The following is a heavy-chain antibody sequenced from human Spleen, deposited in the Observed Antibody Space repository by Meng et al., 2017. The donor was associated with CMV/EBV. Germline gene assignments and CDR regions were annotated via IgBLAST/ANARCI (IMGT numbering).Heavy chain of an antibody. J-gene: IGHJ6*02. CDR3: ARDSEARAGGTDYHYYGMDV. Sequence: ASVKVSCKASGYTFASYGISWVRQAPGQGLEWMGWISGYNGKTKYAQKFQKFQGRVTMTTDTSTSTAYMDLRSLRSDDTAVYYCARDSEARAGGTDYHYYGMDVWGQGTTVTVSS. V-gene: IGHV1-18*01. D-gene: IGHD6-13*01. CDR1: GYTFASYG. CDR2: ISGYNGKT.